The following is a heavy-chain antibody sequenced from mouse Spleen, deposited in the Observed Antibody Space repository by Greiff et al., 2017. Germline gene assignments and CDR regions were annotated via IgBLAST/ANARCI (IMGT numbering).Heavy chain of an antibody. J-gene: IGHJ4*01. CDR1: GYTFTDYY. Sequence: VQLQQSGPELVKPGASVKISCKASGYTFTDYYMNWVKQSHGKSLEWIGDINPNNGGTSYNQKFKGKATLTVDKSSSTAYMELRSLTSEDSAVYYCARRGEGYAMDYWGQGTSVTVSS. CDR3: ARRGEGYAMDY. V-gene: IGHV1-26*01. CDR2: INPNNGGT.